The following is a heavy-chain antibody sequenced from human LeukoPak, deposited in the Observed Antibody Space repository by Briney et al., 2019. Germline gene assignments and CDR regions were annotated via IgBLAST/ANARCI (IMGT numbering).Heavy chain of an antibody. D-gene: IGHD2-2*01. CDR3: AKGLVPAAIRVVDY. V-gene: IGHV3-33*06. CDR2: IWYDGSNK. CDR1: GFTFSNYA. J-gene: IGHJ4*02. Sequence: GGSLRLSCAASGFTFSNYAMHWVRQAPGKGLEWVAVIWYDGSNKFYADSAKGRFTVSRDNSQNTLYLQVNSLRAEDTAVYYCAKGLVPAAIRVVDYWGQGTLVTVSS.